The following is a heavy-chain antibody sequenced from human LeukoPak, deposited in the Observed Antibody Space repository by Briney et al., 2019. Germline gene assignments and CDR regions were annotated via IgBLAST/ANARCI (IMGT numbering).Heavy chain of an antibody. CDR2: IYFSEST. CDR3: ARVPISTTARGYFDY. V-gene: IGHV4-61*01. D-gene: IGHD4-17*01. J-gene: IGHJ4*02. Sequence: SETLSLTCTVSGGSVSSGSYYWSWIRQPPGKGLEWIGYIYFSESTTYNPSLNSRVTISIDTSKNKFSLKLSSVTAADTAVYYCARVPISTTARGYFDYWGQGTLVTVSS. CDR1: GGSVSSGSYY.